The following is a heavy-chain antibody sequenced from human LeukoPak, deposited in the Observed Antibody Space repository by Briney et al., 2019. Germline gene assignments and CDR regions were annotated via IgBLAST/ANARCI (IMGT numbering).Heavy chain of an antibody. J-gene: IGHJ3*02. CDR3: ARLHYDILTGHFLLGAFDI. CDR1: GGSISSYY. D-gene: IGHD3-9*01. CDR2: IYYSGST. V-gene: IGHV4-59*01. Sequence: SETLSLTCTVSGGSISSYYWSWIRQPPGKGLEWIGYIYYSGSTNYNPSLKSRVTISVDTSKNQFSLKLSSVTAADTAVYYCARLHYDILTGHFLLGAFDIWGQGTMVTVSS.